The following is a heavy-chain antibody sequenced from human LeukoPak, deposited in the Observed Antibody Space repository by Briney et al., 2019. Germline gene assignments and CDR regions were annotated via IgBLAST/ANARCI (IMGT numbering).Heavy chain of an antibody. Sequence: GGSLRLSCALSVFTLSSCSMMGVRHAPGEGVECVSYFRSCGSTIYYADPLRGRFTISREHAKYSLYLHVKSLRGEDTAVYYCARAAGNPQGSSWLRLYYFDYWGQGTLVTVSS. CDR2: FRSCGSTI. CDR1: VFTLSSCS. J-gene: IGHJ4*02. D-gene: IGHD6-13*01. V-gene: IGHV3-48*01. CDR3: ARAAGNPQGSSWLRLYYFDY.